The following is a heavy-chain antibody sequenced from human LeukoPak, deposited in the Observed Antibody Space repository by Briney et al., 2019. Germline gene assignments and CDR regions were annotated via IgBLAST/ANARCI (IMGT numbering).Heavy chain of an antibody. CDR1: GFTFSSYG. CDR2: ISYDGSNK. Sequence: PGRSLRLSCAASGFTFSSYGMHWVRQAPGKGLEWVAVISYDGSNKYYADSVKGRFTISRDNSKNTLYLQMNSLRAEATAVYYCAKPDWFDPWGQGTLVTVSS. J-gene: IGHJ5*02. V-gene: IGHV3-30*18. CDR3: AKPDWFDP.